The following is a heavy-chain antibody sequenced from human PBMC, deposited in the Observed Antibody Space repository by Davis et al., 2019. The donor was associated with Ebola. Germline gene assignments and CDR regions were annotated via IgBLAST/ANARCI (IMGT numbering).Heavy chain of an antibody. J-gene: IGHJ6*02. D-gene: IGHD4-17*01. Sequence: GESLKISCAASGFTFSSYGMHWVRQAPGKGLEWVAVISYDGSNKYYADSVKGRFTISRDNSKNTPYLQMNSLRAEDTAVYYCAKVRWEVTTYYYYGMDVWGQGTTVTVSS. V-gene: IGHV3-30*18. CDR1: GFTFSSYG. CDR3: AKVRWEVTTYYYYGMDV. CDR2: ISYDGSNK.